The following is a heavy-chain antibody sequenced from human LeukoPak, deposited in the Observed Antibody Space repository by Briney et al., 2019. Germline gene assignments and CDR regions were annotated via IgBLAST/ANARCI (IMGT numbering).Heavy chain of an antibody. Sequence: ASVKVSCKASGYTFTSYAMHWVRQAPGQRLEWMGWINAGNGNTKYSQKFQGRVTITRDTSASTAYMGLSSLRSEDTAVYYCARGFILPGGYFDYWGQGTLVTVSS. CDR3: ARGFILPGGYFDY. CDR2: INAGNGNT. CDR1: GYTFTSYA. D-gene: IGHD3-3*01. V-gene: IGHV1-3*01. J-gene: IGHJ4*02.